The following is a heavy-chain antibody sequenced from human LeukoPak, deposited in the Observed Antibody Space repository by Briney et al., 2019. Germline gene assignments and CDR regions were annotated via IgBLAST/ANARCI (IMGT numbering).Heavy chain of an antibody. J-gene: IGHJ4*02. V-gene: IGHV1-2*02. CDR2: INPNSGST. CDR3: AREGIGGSQDFDY. CDR1: GYTFTGYY. D-gene: IGHD1-26*01. Sequence: ASVKVSCKASGYTFTGYYMHWVRQAPGQGLEWMGWINPNSGSTNYAQKFQGRVTMTRDTSVSTAYMELSRLRSDDTAVYYCAREGIGGSQDFDYWGQGTLVTVSS.